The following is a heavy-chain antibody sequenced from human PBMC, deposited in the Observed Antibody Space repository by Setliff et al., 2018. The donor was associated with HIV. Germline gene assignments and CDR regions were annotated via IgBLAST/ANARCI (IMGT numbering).Heavy chain of an antibody. CDR3: ASDAVSGYDWKWFDS. CDR2: IIPIFDTT. D-gene: IGHD5-12*01. Sequence: SVKVSCKASGGTFGSYAISWVRQAPGQGLEWLGGIIPIFDTTNYAQKFQGRVTITADESTSTAYMELSGLTSDDTAFYYCASDAVSGYDWKWFDSWGQGTLVTVSS. CDR1: GGTFGSYA. V-gene: IGHV1-69*13. J-gene: IGHJ5*01.